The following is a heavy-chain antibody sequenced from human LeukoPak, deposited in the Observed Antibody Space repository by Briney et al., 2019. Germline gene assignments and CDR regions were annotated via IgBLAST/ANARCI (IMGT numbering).Heavy chain of an antibody. V-gene: IGHV3-20*04. CDR2: INWNGGST. J-gene: IGHJ3*02. CDR1: GFTFDDYG. CDR3: ARHRGYSYGRDAFDI. Sequence: GGSLRLSCAASGFTFDDYGMSWVRQAPGKGLEWVSGINWNGGSTGYADSVKGRFTISRDNAKNSLYLQMNSLRAEDTALYYCARHRGYSYGRDAFDIWGQGTMVTVSS. D-gene: IGHD5-18*01.